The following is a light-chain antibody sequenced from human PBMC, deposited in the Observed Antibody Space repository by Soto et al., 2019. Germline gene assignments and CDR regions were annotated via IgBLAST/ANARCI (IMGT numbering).Light chain of an antibody. Sequence: QSALTQPASVSDSPGKSITISCTGTSSDVGGSNFVSWYQQHPGKPPKLIIYDVANRPSGVSNRFSGSKSGSTASLIISRLQTEDEADYYCVSYTSSTTDVFGTGTKVTVL. V-gene: IGLV2-14*03. CDR1: SSDVGGSNF. CDR3: VSYTSSTTDV. CDR2: DVA. J-gene: IGLJ1*01.